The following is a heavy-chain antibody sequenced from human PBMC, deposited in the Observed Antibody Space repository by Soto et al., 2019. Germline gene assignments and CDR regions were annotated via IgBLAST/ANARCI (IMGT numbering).Heavy chain of an antibody. V-gene: IGHV3-66*04. Sequence: EMQLVESGGGLVQAGGSLRLSCAAAGFTVISNYMSWVRQAPGKGLEWVSVIYSGTGTGTYYEDAVKGRFTISRDNSKNTLYLQMNSLRAEDTAVYYCARHDYGDLNWFDHWGQGTLVTGSS. D-gene: IGHD4-17*01. CDR1: GFTVISNY. CDR2: IYSGTGTGT. J-gene: IGHJ5*02. CDR3: ARHDYGDLNWFDH.